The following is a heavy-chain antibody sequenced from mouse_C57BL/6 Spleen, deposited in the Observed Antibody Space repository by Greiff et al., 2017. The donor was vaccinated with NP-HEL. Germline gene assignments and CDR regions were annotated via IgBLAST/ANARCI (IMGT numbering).Heavy chain of an antibody. CDR1: GFTFSDYY. CDR2: INYDGSST. Sequence: EVMLVESEGGLVQPGSSMKLSCTASGFTFSDYYMAWVRQVPEKGLEWVANINYDGSSTYYLDSLKSRFIISRDNAKNILYLQMSSLKSEDTATYYCAREGLRRRGYFDYWGQGTTLTVSS. V-gene: IGHV5-16*01. D-gene: IGHD2-2*01. J-gene: IGHJ2*01. CDR3: AREGLRRRGYFDY.